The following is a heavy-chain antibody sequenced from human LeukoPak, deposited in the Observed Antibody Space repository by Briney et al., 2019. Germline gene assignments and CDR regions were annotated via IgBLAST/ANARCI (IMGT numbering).Heavy chain of an antibody. D-gene: IGHD6-19*01. CDR2: INPNSGGT. J-gene: IGHJ5*02. V-gene: IGHV1-2*02. Sequence: ASVKVSCKASGYAFTGYYMHWVRQAPGQGLEWMGWINPNSGGTNYAQKFQGRVTMTRDTSISTAYMELSRLRSDDTAVYYCARRRVAVAGTPRANWFDPWGQGTLVTVSS. CDR1: GYAFTGYY. CDR3: ARRRVAVAGTPRANWFDP.